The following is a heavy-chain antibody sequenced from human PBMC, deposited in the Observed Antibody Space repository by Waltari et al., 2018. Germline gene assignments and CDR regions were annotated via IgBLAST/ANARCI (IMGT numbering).Heavy chain of an antibody. J-gene: IGHJ4*02. CDR3: VSGASGRRYFDC. D-gene: IGHD6-19*01. Sequence: EVQLVETGGGFIQPGGALTLSCAVSGFSVRFSSMDWVRQAPGKGLGWVSMLYSGGAETHYADSVKGRFTISRDVYKTTIYLQMSSLRADETAVYYCVSGASGRRYFDCWGQGTPVTVSA. V-gene: IGHV3-53*02. CDR2: LYSGGAET. CDR1: GFSVRFSS.